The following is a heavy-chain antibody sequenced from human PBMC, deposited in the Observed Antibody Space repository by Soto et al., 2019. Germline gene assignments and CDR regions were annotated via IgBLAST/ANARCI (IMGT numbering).Heavy chain of an antibody. J-gene: IGHJ4*02. V-gene: IGHV3-74*01. Sequence: EVQLVESGGGLVQPGESLRLSCAASGFTFSSYWMHWIRQAPGKGLVWVSRVSSDGSSTVYANSVKGRLTISRDNAKNTLYRQMNSLSDEDTAVYYCARGLTNFSSFDSWGQGTLVTVSS. CDR2: VSSDGSST. CDR3: ARGLTNFSSFDS. CDR1: GFTFSSYW. D-gene: IGHD4-4*01.